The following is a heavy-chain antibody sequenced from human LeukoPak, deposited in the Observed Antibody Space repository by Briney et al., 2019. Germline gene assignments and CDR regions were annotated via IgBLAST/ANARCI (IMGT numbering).Heavy chain of an antibody. CDR1: GFTFSSYW. J-gene: IGHJ4*02. CDR3: ARVGPHYDFWSGYSYYFDY. Sequence: PGGSLRPSCAASGFTFSSYWMSWVRQAPGKGLEWVANIKQDGSEKYYVDSVKGRFTISRDNAKNSLYLQMNSLRAEDTAVYYCARVGPHYDFWSGYSYYFDYWGQGTLVTVSS. D-gene: IGHD3-3*01. V-gene: IGHV3-7*01. CDR2: IKQDGSEK.